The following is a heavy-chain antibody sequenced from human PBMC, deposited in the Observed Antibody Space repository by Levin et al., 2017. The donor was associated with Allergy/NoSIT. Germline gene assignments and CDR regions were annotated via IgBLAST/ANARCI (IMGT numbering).Heavy chain of an antibody. CDR2: INHSGST. CDR1: GGSFSGYY. D-gene: IGHD6-19*01. CDR3: AFSRSGWEEGAFDI. Sequence: PSETLSLTCAVYGGSFSGYYWSWIRQPPGKGLEWIGEINHSGSTNYNPSLKSRVTISVDTSKNQFSLKLSSVTAADTAVYYCAFSRSGWEEGAFDIWGQGTMVTVSS. J-gene: IGHJ3*02. V-gene: IGHV4-34*01.